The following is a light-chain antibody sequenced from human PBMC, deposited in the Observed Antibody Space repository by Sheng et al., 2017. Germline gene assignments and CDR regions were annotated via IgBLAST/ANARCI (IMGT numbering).Light chain of an antibody. CDR2: KNN. J-gene: IGLJ3*02. V-gene: IGLV1-47*01. Sequence: QSVLTQAPSASGTPGQRVTISCSGSSPNIGSNYVDWYRQLPGMAPKLLIYKNNQRPSGVPDRFSGSKSGTSASLAISGLRSEDEADYYCAAWDDSLSGWVFGGGTKLTVL. CDR1: SPNIGSNY. CDR3: AAWDDSLSGWV.